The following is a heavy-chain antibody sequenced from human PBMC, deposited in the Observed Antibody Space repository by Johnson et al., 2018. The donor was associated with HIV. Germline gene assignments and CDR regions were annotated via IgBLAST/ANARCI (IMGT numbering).Heavy chain of an antibody. V-gene: IGHV3-30*04. CDR2: ISYDGSNK. CDR1: GFTFSSYA. Sequence: QVQLVESGGGVVQPGRSLRLSCAASGFTFSSYAMHWVRQAPGKGLEWVAVISYDGSNKYYADSVKGRFTISRDNSKNTLYLQMNSLKTEDTAVYYCTTDLGYYDSSGDAFDIWGQGTMVTVS. J-gene: IGHJ3*02. D-gene: IGHD3-22*01. CDR3: TTDLGYYDSSGDAFDI.